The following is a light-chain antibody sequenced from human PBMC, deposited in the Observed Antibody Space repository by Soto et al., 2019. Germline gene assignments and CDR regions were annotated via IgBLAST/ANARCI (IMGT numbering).Light chain of an antibody. CDR3: QQYINWPQT. V-gene: IGKV3-15*01. J-gene: IGKJ1*01. Sequence: ETLMTQSPDTLSVSLGERAALSCRASQSLRSSLAWYQQKPGQAPRLLIYDASTRATGIPARFSGSGSGTDFTLTISGLQSEDFAVYYCQQYINWPQTFGQGTKVDIK. CDR2: DAS. CDR1: QSLRSS.